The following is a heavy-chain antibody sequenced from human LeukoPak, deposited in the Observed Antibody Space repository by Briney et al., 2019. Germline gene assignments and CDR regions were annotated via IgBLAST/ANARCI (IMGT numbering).Heavy chain of an antibody. CDR2: ISSSGSTI. J-gene: IGHJ4*02. V-gene: IGHV3-48*03. CDR3: ARESGGLGYDY. D-gene: IGHD3-16*01. CDR1: GFTFSSYE. Sequence: GGSLRLSCAASGFTFSSYEMNWVRQAPGKGLEWVSYISSSGSTIYYADSVKGRFTISRDNAKNSLYLQMNSLRAEDTAVYYCARESGGLGYDYWGQGTLVTVSS.